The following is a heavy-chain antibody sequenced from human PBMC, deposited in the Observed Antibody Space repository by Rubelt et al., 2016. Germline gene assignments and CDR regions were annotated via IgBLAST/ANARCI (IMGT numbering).Heavy chain of an antibody. V-gene: IGHV4-59*01. CDR3: ARMGSGVDY. J-gene: IGHJ4*02. Sequence: GTLSLTCTVSGGSISSYYWSWIRQPPGKGLEWIGYIYHSGSTDYNPSLKSRVTISVDTSRNQFSLKLSSVTAADTAVYYCARMGSGVDYWGQGTLVTVSS. D-gene: IGHD6-19*01. CDR2: IYHSGST. CDR1: GGSISSYY.